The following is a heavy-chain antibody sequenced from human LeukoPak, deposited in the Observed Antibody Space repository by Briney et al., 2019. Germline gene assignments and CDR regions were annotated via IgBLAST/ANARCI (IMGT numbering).Heavy chain of an antibody. D-gene: IGHD6-13*01. CDR3: ARGAGDIAAAGSFDY. Sequence: GESLKISCKGSEYSFTSYWIGWVRQMPGKGLEWMGIIYPGDSDTRYSPSFQGQVTISADKSISTAYLQWSSLKASDTAMYYCARGAGDIAAAGSFDYWGQGTLVTVSS. CDR2: IYPGDSDT. J-gene: IGHJ4*02. CDR1: EYSFTSYW. V-gene: IGHV5-51*01.